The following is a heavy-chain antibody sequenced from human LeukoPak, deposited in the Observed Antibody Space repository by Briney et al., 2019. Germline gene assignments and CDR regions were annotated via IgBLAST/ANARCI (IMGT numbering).Heavy chain of an antibody. CDR3: ARVNYVWGSYRYLLAFDI. Sequence: GGSLRLSCAASGFTFSSYWMSWVRQAPGKGLEWVANIKQDGSEKYYVDSVKGRFTISRDNAKNSLYLQMNSLRAEDTAVYYCARVNYVWGSYRYLLAFDIWGQGTMVTISS. D-gene: IGHD3-16*02. CDR1: GFTFSSYW. V-gene: IGHV3-7*01. J-gene: IGHJ3*02. CDR2: IKQDGSEK.